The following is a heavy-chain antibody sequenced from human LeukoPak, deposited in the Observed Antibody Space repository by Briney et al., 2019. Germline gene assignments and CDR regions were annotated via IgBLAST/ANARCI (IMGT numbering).Heavy chain of an antibody. Sequence: ASVKVSCKASGYTFTSYYMHWVRQAPGRGLEWMGIINPSGGSTSYAQKFQGRVTITADESTSTAYMELSSLRSEDTAVYYCARVGGPGYCSSTSCSHFDYWGQGTLVTVSS. D-gene: IGHD2-2*01. CDR3: ARVGGPGYCSSTSCSHFDY. J-gene: IGHJ4*02. CDR1: GYTFTSYY. V-gene: IGHV1-46*01. CDR2: INPSGGST.